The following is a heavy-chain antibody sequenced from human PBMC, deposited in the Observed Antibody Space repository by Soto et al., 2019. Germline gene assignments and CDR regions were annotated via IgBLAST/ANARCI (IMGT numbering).Heavy chain of an antibody. D-gene: IGHD1-26*01. CDR3: ARQGSGSYNAFDI. Sequence: SETLSLTCTVSGGSISSSSYYWGWIRQPPGKGLEWIGTIYYSGSTYYNPSLKSRVTISIDTSKNQFSLKLSSVTAADTAVYYCARQGSGSYNAFDIWGQGTVVTVSS. CDR1: GGSISSSSYY. CDR2: IYYSGST. J-gene: IGHJ3*02. V-gene: IGHV4-39*01.